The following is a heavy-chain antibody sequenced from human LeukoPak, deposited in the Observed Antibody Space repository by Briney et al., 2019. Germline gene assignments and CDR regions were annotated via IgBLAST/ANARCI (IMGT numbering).Heavy chain of an antibody. J-gene: IGHJ4*02. CDR2: INPNSGGT. Sequence: ASVKVSCKASGYTFTGYYMHWVRQAPGQGLEWMGWINPNSGGTNYAQKFQGRVTMTRDTSISTAYMELSRLRSDDTAVYYCAREYYYDSSGCDYWGQGTLATVSS. D-gene: IGHD3-22*01. CDR1: GYTFTGYY. V-gene: IGHV1-2*02. CDR3: AREYYYDSSGCDY.